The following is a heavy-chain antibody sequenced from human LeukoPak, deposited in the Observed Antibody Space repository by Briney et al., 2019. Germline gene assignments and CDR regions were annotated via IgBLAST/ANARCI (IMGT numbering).Heavy chain of an antibody. V-gene: IGHV3-23*01. J-gene: IGHJ4*02. Sequence: GSLSLSCAASGFTFSSYAMSWVRQAPEEGLQWFSSIVDSGGSTYYADSVRGRFTISRDNSKNTLYLQMNSLRAEDTAIYYCAKTGLKVPRSYFDYWGQGALVTVSS. CDR1: GFTFSSYA. D-gene: IGHD3-10*01. CDR3: AKTGLKVPRSYFDY. CDR2: IVDSGGST.